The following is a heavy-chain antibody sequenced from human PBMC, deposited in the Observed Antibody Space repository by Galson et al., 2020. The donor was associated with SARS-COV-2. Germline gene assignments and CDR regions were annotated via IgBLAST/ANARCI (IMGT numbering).Heavy chain of an antibody. V-gene: IGHV3-64*01. Sequence: QLGESLKISCAASGFTFSRYAMHWVRQAPGKGLEYVSAISSNGGSTYYANSVKGRFTISRDNSKNTLYLQMGSLRAEDMAVYYCARATPDMDVWGKGTTVTVSS. CDR2: ISSNGGST. J-gene: IGHJ6*03. CDR3: ARATPDMDV. CDR1: GFTFSRYA.